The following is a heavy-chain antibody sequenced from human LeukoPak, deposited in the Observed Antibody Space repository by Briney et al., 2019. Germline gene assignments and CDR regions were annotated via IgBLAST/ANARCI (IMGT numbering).Heavy chain of an antibody. J-gene: IGHJ4*02. CDR1: GFTFSSYA. Sequence: PGGSLRLSCAASGFTFSSYAMSWVRQAPGKGLEWVSATSGSGGSTYYADSVKGRFTISRDNSKNTLYLQMNSLRAEDTAVYYCAKTPVGPEYPTRKNRYCYDSSGYLPDYWGQGTLVTVSS. CDR2: TSGSGGST. CDR3: AKTPVGPEYPTRKNRYCYDSSGYLPDY. V-gene: IGHV3-23*01. D-gene: IGHD3-22*01.